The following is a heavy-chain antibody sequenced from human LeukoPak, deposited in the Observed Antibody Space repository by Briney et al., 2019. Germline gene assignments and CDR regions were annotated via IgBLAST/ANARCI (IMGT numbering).Heavy chain of an antibody. CDR3: AEAGYYDSSGHYYFDY. CDR2: INHSGTT. D-gene: IGHD3-22*01. J-gene: IGHJ4*02. V-gene: IGHV4-34*01. Sequence: SETLSLTCAVYGGSFSGYYWSWIRQPPGKGLECIGEINHSGTTNYNPSLRSRVTISIDTSKNQFSLNLSTVTAADTAVYYCAEAGYYDSSGHYYFDYWGQGTLVTVSS. CDR1: GGSFSGYY.